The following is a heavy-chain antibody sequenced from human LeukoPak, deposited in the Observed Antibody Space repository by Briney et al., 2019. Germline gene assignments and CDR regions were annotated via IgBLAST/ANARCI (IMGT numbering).Heavy chain of an antibody. D-gene: IGHD3-22*01. Sequence: SETLSLTCTVSADSISSSTYYWGWLRQPPGKGLEWIGIMYSSGSTSYNPSLKSRVTIYRDTSKNQLFLNLRSVTAADTAVYYCARRILSQRYDRSGDDDFEMWGQGTMVTVAS. CDR1: ADSISSSTYY. J-gene: IGHJ3*02. CDR3: ARRILSQRYDRSGDDDFEM. V-gene: IGHV4-39*01. CDR2: MYSSGST.